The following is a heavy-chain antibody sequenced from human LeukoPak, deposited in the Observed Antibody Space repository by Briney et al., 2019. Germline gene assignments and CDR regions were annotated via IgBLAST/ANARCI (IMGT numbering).Heavy chain of an antibody. D-gene: IGHD3-10*01. Sequence: SETLSLTCIVSGGSINSYWSWIRQPAGKGLEWIGRISGSGTITYNPALQSRLTISIDTSKNQFSLKLMSVTAADTAVYYCARDSGTTGEVKFDPWGQGTLVTVSS. CDR3: ARDSGTTGEVKFDP. CDR2: ISGSGTI. J-gene: IGHJ5*02. V-gene: IGHV4-4*07. CDR1: GGSINSY.